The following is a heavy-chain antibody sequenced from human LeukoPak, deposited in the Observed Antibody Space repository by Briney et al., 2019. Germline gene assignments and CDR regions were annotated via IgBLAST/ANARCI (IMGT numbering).Heavy chain of an antibody. J-gene: IGHJ4*02. CDR3: ARNWGSFPGVY. V-gene: IGHV3-33*01. D-gene: IGHD3-16*01. CDR1: GLTFSSYG. Sequence: PGGSLRLSCAASGLTFSSYGMHWVRQAPGRGLEWVAVIWYDGSNKYYADSVKGRFTISRENSKNTLYLQMNSLRGEDTALYYCARNWGSFPGVYWGQGTLVTVSS. CDR2: IWYDGSNK.